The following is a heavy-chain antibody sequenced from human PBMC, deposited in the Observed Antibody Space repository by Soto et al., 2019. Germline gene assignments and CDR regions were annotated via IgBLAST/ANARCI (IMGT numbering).Heavy chain of an antibody. D-gene: IGHD1-20*01. CDR1: GFSRTSRGMC. CDR3: ARSIRGPRRFNGMDV. Sequence: GPTLVNPTETLTLTWTFAGFSRTSRGMCVSWIRKTPGKALEWLALIERDDDDKYYSTSLKTRLTISKDTRKNQMVLTMANMDPADTGTYYCARSIRGPRRFNGMDVWGQGTTVTVSS. V-gene: IGHV2-70*13. CDR2: IERDDDDK. J-gene: IGHJ6*02.